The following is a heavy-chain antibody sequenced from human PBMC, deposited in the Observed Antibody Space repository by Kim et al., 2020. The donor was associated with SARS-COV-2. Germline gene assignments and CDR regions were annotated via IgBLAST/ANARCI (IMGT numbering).Heavy chain of an antibody. D-gene: IGHD7-27*01. CDR2: INQVGSEK. Sequence: GGSLRLSCAASGFTFSNFWMTWVRQTPGKGLEWVARINQVGSEKFYVDSVRGRFTISRDNAKNSLYLQMDSLRAEDTSVYYCTTHPNSALDNWGKGTPVT. J-gene: IGHJ4*02. CDR3: TTHPNSALDN. V-gene: IGHV3-7*03. CDR1: GFTFSNFW.